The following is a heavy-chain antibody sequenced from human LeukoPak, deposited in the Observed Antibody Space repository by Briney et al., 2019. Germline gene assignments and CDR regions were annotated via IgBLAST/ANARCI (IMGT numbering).Heavy chain of an antibody. V-gene: IGHV4-4*02. Sequence: ASETLSLTCDVSGDSISGNNGWTWVRQPPGKGLEWIGEIYHSGSTVYNPSLKSRVTISVDKSKNQFSLRLTSVTAADTAVYYCARGEVITGGYFDYWGQGTLVTVSS. CDR3: ARGEVITGGYFDY. J-gene: IGHJ4*02. CDR1: GDSISGNNG. D-gene: IGHD3-22*01. CDR2: IYHSGST.